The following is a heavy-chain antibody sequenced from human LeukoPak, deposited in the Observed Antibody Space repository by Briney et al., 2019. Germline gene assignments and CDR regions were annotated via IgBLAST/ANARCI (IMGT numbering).Heavy chain of an antibody. CDR1: GGSLSGYY. CDR2: INHSGST. CDR3: AGIAVAGLGYYYYGMDV. V-gene: IGHV4-34*01. Sequence: SETLSLTCAVYGGSLSGYYWSWIRQPPGKGLEWIGEINHSGSTNYNPSLKSRVTISVDTSKNQFSLKLSSVTAADTAAYYCAGIAVAGLGYYYYGMDVWGQGTTVTVSS. J-gene: IGHJ6*02. D-gene: IGHD6-19*01.